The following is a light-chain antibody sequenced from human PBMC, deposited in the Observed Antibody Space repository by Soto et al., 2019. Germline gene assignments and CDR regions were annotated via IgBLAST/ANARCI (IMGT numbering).Light chain of an antibody. J-gene: IGLJ1*01. CDR3: NSYTSTYTGV. CDR1: SSDVGGYKY. Sequence: QSALTQPASVSGSPGQSITISCAGTSSDVGGYKYVSWYQQHPGRAPKLLIYEVSNRPSGVSNRFSGSKSGNTASLTISGLQAKDEADYYCNSYTSTYTGVFGTGTKVTVL. V-gene: IGLV2-14*01. CDR2: EVS.